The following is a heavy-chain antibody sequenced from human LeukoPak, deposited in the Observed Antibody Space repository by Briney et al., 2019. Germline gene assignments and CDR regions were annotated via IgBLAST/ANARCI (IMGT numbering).Heavy chain of an antibody. CDR1: GFTFITYA. D-gene: IGHD6-6*01. Sequence: GGSLRLSCSASGFTFITYAMHWVRQAPGKGLEYVSAISSNGGSTYYADFVKGRFTISRDNSKKTLYLQMSNLRAEDTAIYYCVKGGAYTTSSNFDYWGQGTLVTVSS. CDR2: ISSNGGST. V-gene: IGHV3-64D*06. J-gene: IGHJ4*02. CDR3: VKGGAYTTSSNFDY.